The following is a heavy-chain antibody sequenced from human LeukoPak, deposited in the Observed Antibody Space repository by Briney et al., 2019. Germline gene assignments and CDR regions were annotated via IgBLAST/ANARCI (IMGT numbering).Heavy chain of an antibody. CDR1: GGSISSSSYY. V-gene: IGHV4-39*07. J-gene: IGHJ4*02. Sequence: SETLSLTCTVSGGSISSSSYYWGWIRQPPGKGLEWIGEINHSGSTNYNPSLKSRVTISVDTSKNQFSLKLSSVTAADTAVYYCARGGYSYGYFKPYRSSSYYFDYWGQGTLVTVSS. D-gene: IGHD5-18*01. CDR2: INHSGST. CDR3: ARGGYSYGYFKPYRSSSYYFDY.